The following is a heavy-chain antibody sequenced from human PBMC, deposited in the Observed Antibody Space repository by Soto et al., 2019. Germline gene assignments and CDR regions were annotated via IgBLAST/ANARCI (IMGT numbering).Heavy chain of an antibody. CDR2: ISGSGGST. J-gene: IGHJ5*02. CDR1: GFTFSSYA. CDR3: AKINEQWLVSPQFDP. V-gene: IGHV3-23*01. D-gene: IGHD6-19*01. Sequence: QAGGSLRLSCAASGFTFSSYAMSWVRQAPGKGLEWVSAISGSGGSTYYADSVKGRFTISRDNSKNTLYLQMNSLRAEDTAVYYCAKINEQWLVSPQFDPWGQGTLVTVSS.